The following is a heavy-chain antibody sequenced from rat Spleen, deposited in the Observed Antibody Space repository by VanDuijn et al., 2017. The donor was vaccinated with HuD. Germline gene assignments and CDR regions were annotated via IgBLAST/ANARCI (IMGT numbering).Heavy chain of an antibody. J-gene: IGHJ4*01. CDR3: ARHRLYFYDGSYYYSRVMDA. CDR1: GFTLSDYY. V-gene: IGHV5-17*01. Sequence: EVQLVESGGGLVQPGRSLKLSCAASGFTLSDYYMAWFRQAPTKGLEWVASISYDGLVPYYRDSVKGRCTISRDNSESTLYLQMDSLRSEDTATYYCARHRLYFYDGSYYYSRVMDAWGQGASVTISS. D-gene: IGHD1-12*02. CDR2: ISYDGLVP.